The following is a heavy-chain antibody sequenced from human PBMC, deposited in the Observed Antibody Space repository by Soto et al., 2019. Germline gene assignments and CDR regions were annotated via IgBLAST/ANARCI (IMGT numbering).Heavy chain of an antibody. D-gene: IGHD3-3*01. CDR2: IYYSGST. J-gene: IGHJ4*02. Sequence: QVQLQESGPGLVKPSETLSLTCTVSGGSVSSGSYYWSWIRQPPGKGLEWIGYIYYSGSTNYNPSLKSRVTISVDTSKNQFSLKLSSVTAADTAVYYCAQGEVFGVVWGQGTPVTVSS. CDR3: AQGEVFGVV. V-gene: IGHV4-61*01. CDR1: GGSVSSGSYY.